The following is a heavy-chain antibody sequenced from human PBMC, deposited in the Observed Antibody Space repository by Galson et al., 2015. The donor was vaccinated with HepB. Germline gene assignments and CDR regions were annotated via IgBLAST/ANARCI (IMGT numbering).Heavy chain of an antibody. CDR1: GFTFSSSP. CDR2: ISPDATTK. CDR3: ARALYFDSSGYYVD. Sequence: SLRLSYAASGFTFSSSPMHWVRQAPGRGLEWVAVISPDATTKFYTDSVKGRFTISRDNSKNTLYLQMNGLRTDDTAVYSCARALYFDSSGYYVDWGQGTLVTVSS. V-gene: IGHV3-30*04. D-gene: IGHD3-22*01. J-gene: IGHJ4*02.